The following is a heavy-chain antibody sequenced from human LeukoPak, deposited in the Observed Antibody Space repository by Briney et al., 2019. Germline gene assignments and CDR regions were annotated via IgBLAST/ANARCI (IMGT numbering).Heavy chain of an antibody. CDR2: INPSGTGT. CDR1: GYTITNNY. D-gene: IGHD1-26*01. CDR3: ARNTGEWELLNWFDP. Sequence: GASVKVSCKASGYTITNNYMHWVRQAPGQGLEWMGVINPSGTGTSYAQKFQGRITMSRDTSTSTAYMELRSLRSDDTAVYYCARNTGEWELLNWFDPWGQGTLVTVSS. V-gene: IGHV1-46*01. J-gene: IGHJ5*02.